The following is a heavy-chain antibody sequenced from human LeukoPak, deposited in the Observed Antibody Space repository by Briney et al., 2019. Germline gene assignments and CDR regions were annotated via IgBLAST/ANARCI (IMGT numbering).Heavy chain of an antibody. J-gene: IGHJ5*02. CDR2: IYYSGST. D-gene: IGHD2-2*01. CDR3: AGAIVVVPAAPSSWFDP. Sequence: PSETLSLTCTVSGGSISSGGYYWSWIRQHPGKGLEWIGYIYYSGSTYYNPSLKSRVTISVDTSKNQFSLKLSSVTAADTAVYYCAGAIVVVPAAPSSWFDPWGQGTLVNVSS. V-gene: IGHV4-31*03. CDR1: GGSISSGGYY.